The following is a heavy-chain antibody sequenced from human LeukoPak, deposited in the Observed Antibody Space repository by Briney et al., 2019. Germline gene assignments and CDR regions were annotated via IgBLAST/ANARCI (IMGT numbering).Heavy chain of an antibody. D-gene: IGHD1-26*01. V-gene: IGHV3-30*04. Sequence: PGGSLRLSCAASGFTFSSYAMHWVRQAPGKGLEWVAVISYDGSNKYYADSVKGRFTISRDNSKNTLYLQMNSLRAEDTAVYYCARGEDMGYWGQGTLVTVSS. CDR3: ARGEDMGY. J-gene: IGHJ4*02. CDR2: ISYDGSNK. CDR1: GFTFSSYA.